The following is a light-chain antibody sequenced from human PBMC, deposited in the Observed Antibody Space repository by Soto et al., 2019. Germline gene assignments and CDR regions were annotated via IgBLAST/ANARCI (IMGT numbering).Light chain of an antibody. CDR1: QDISNY. V-gene: IGKV1-33*01. Sequence: IQMTHSPSSLSASVGDRVTITCXASQDISNYLNWYQQKPGKAPKLLIYDASNLETGVPSRFSGSGSGTDFTFTISSLQPEDIATYYCQQYDNLPRFAFGPGTKVDIK. J-gene: IGKJ3*01. CDR3: QQYDNLPRFA. CDR2: DAS.